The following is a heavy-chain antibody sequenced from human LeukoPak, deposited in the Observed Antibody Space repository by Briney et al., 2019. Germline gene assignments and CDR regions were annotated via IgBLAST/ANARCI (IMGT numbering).Heavy chain of an antibody. V-gene: IGHV4-39*01. CDR2: IYYSGST. J-gene: IGHJ4*02. CDR3: ASTMYHPASGSYY. Sequence: SETLSLTCTVSGGSISNNIYYWGWIRQPPGKGLEWIGSIYYSGSTYYSPSLKSRVTISIDTSKNQFSLKLSSVTAADTAVYYCASTMYHPASGSYYGGQGALVTVSS. CDR1: GGSISNNIYY. D-gene: IGHD3-10*01.